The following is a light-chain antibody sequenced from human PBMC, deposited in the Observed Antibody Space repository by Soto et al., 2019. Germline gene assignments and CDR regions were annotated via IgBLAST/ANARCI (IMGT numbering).Light chain of an antibody. J-gene: IGKJ1*01. Sequence: DIQMTPSPSTLSASVVDRVTITCRASQSINNYLAWYQQKPGKAPKLLIYKASTLKSGVPSRFSGSGSGTEFTLTISSLQPDDFATYYCQHYNSYSEAFGQGTKVDIK. CDR1: QSINNY. CDR3: QHYNSYSEA. CDR2: KAS. V-gene: IGKV1-5*03.